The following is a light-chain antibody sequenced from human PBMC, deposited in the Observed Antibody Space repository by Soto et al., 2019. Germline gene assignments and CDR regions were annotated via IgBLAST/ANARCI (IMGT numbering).Light chain of an antibody. J-gene: IGKJ1*01. CDR3: QQYGSSGT. V-gene: IGKV3-20*01. CDR1: QSVSSSY. Sequence: PVARAPLSCMASQSVSSSYLAWYQQKPGQTPRLLIYGASSRATGIPDRFSGSGSGTDFTLTISRLEPEDFAVYYCQQYGSSGTFGQGTKVDIK. CDR2: GAS.